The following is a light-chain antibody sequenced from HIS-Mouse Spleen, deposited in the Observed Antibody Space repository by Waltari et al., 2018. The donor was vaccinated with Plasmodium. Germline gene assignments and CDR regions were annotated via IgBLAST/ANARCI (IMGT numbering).Light chain of an antibody. CDR2: SPT. CDR1: SGSASTSHY. CDR3: VLYMGSGIWV. Sequence: QTVVTQEPSFSVSPGGTVTLTCGLSSGSASTSHYPSWYQQTPGQAPPTLIYSPTRRSAGVPDSFSGSILGNKAALTITGAQADDESDYYCVLYMGSGIWVFGGGTKLTVL. J-gene: IGLJ2*01. V-gene: IGLV8-61*01.